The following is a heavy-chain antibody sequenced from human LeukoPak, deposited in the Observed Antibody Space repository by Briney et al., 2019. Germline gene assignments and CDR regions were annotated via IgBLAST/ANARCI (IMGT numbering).Heavy chain of an antibody. D-gene: IGHD3-16*01. CDR1: GYSFTSYG. CDR3: ASPPPGPTFGPGDY. Sequence: ASVKVSCKASGYSFTSYGMTWVRQAPGQGLVWMGWISGYDGYAKYAENLQGRVTLTIDTSTTTAYMEMRSLGSDDTAVYSCASPPPGPTFGPGDYWGQGPRVIVPS. CDR2: ISGYDGYA. V-gene: IGHV1-18*01. J-gene: IGHJ4*02.